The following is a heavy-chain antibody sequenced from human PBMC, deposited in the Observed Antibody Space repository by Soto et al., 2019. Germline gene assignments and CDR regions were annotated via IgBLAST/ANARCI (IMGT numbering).Heavy chain of an antibody. V-gene: IGHV4-30-4*01. J-gene: IGHJ5*02. D-gene: IGHD1-26*01. CDR3: ARVGTLLGIVTNNSFDP. CDR2: MTYSGST. Sequence: SETLSLTCTVSGASIITDDYYWSWIRQPPGEGLEWIGYMTYSGSTYYNPSLKSRVTTSLDRSKNQISLQLSSVTAADTAIYYCARVGTLLGIVTNNSFDPWGQGTLVTVSS. CDR1: GASIITDDYY.